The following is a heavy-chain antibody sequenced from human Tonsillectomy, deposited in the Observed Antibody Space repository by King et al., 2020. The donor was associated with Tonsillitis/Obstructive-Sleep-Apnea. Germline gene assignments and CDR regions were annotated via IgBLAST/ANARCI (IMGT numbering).Heavy chain of an antibody. CDR2: IKQDGSEK. CDR1: GFTFSSYW. D-gene: IGHD3-22*01. V-gene: IGHV3-7*04. Sequence: VQLVESGGGLVQPGGALRLSCAASGFTFSSYWMNWVRQAPGKGLEWVANIKQDGSEKNYVDSVKGRFTISRDNAKNSLYLQRSSLGVEETAVYYCARGSDSTGDRWFDPWGQGTLVTVSS. CDR3: ARGSDSTGDRWFDP. J-gene: IGHJ5*02.